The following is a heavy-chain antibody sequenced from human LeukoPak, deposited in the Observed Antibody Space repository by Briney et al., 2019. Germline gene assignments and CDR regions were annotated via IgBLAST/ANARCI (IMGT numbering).Heavy chain of an antibody. CDR3: ANVNYYDSSGYLDY. V-gene: IGHV3-30*18. CDR2: ISHDGSNK. J-gene: IGHJ4*02. CDR1: GFTFSSYG. D-gene: IGHD3-22*01. Sequence: PGGSLRLSCAASGFTFSSYGMHWVRQAPGKGLEWVAVISHDGSNKYYADSVKGRFTISRDNSKNTLYLQMNSLRAEDTAVYYCANVNYYDSSGYLDYWGQGTRVTVSS.